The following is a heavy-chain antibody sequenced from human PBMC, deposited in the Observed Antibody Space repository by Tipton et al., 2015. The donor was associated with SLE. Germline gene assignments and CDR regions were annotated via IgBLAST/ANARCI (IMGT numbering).Heavy chain of an antibody. CDR1: GGSISSSSYY. D-gene: IGHD6-13*01. V-gene: IGHV4-39*06. CDR3: SRTGIAAAVDY. J-gene: IGHJ4*02. CDR2: IYYSGST. Sequence: TLSLTCTVSGGSISSSSYYWGWIRQPPGKGLEWIGSIYYSGSTYYNPSLKSRVTISVDTSKNQFPLKLSSVTAADTAVYYCSRTGIAAAVDYWGQGTLVTVSS.